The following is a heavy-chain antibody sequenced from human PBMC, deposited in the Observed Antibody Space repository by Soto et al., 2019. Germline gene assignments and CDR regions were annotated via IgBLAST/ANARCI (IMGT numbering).Heavy chain of an antibody. Sequence: QVQLVQSGAEVKKPGASVKVSCKASGYTFTTYGISWVRQAPGQGLEWMGWINTANGNTNFAQNSQGRVTMATDTSTTTAYMELRSLRSDDTAVYYCARDRKPYCAGDCYSYYFDYWGQGSLVTVSS. D-gene: IGHD2-21*02. V-gene: IGHV1-18*01. J-gene: IGHJ4*02. CDR1: GYTFTTYG. CDR3: ARDRKPYCAGDCYSYYFDY. CDR2: INTANGNT.